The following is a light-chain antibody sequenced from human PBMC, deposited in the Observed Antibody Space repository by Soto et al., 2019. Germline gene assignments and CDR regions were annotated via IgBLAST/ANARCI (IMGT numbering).Light chain of an antibody. Sequence: EIVLTQSPATLSLSPGERATLSCRASESVGSPYLAWYQQKPGQAPRLFIYGASNRATGVPDRFSGSGSGTDFTLTISRLEPEDFAVYYCHQYATPYTFGQGTRLEIK. J-gene: IGKJ2*01. CDR3: HQYATPYT. CDR1: ESVGSPY. CDR2: GAS. V-gene: IGKV3-20*01.